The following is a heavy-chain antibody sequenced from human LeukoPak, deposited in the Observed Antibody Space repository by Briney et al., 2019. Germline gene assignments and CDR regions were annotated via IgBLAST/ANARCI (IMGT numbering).Heavy chain of an antibody. CDR2: IYHSGST. CDR1: GGSISSSDW. J-gene: IGHJ5*02. Sequence: PSETLSLTCAVSGGSISSSDWWSWVRQPPGKGLQWIGEIYHSGSTNYNPSLKSRVTISVDKSKNQFSLKLASVTAADTAIYYCAKGAGGFSYYNWFDPWGQGTLVTVSS. CDR3: AKGAGGFSYYNWFDP. V-gene: IGHV4-4*02. D-gene: IGHD5-18*01.